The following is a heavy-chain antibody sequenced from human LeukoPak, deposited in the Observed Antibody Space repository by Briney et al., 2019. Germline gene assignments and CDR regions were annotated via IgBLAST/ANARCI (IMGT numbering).Heavy chain of an antibody. V-gene: IGHV4-39*07. Sequence: SETLSLTCTVSGGSISSSSYYWGWIRQPPGTGLEWTGSIYYSGSTNYNPSLKSRVTISVDTSKNQFSLKLSSVTAADTAVYYCARDRAIAAAGTYFDYWGQGTLVTVSS. J-gene: IGHJ4*02. D-gene: IGHD6-13*01. CDR1: GGSISSSSYY. CDR3: ARDRAIAAAGTYFDY. CDR2: IYYSGST.